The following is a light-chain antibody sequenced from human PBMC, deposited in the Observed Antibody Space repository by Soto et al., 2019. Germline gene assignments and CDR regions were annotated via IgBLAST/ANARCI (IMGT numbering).Light chain of an antibody. CDR3: QQGHNWPLT. Sequence: EIVMTQSPATLSLSPGERAALSCRASQSINSELAWYQQKPGQPPRLLIYGASTRATGVPARFTGSESGSEFTLTISGLQSEDFAFYYCQQGHNWPLTIGQGTRLEI. J-gene: IGKJ2*01. CDR2: GAS. V-gene: IGKV3-15*01. CDR1: QSINSE.